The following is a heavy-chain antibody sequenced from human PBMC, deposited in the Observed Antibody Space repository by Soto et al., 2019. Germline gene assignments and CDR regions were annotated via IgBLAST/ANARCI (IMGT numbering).Heavy chain of an antibody. D-gene: IGHD5-18*01. Sequence: GASVKVSCKASGYTFTRYHVHWVRQAPGQGLEWMGIINPSGDSTTYAQKFQGRVTMTGDTSTSTVYMDMSSLRSEHTAVYYCARAPHIDPAMAHYYMEVWGQGTTVTVSS. CDR2: INPSGDST. V-gene: IGHV1-46*01. CDR3: ARAPHIDPAMAHYYMEV. CDR1: GYTFTRYH. J-gene: IGHJ6*03.